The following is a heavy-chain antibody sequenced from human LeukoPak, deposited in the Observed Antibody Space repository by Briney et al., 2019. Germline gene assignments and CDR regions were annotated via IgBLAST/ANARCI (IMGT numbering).Heavy chain of an antibody. CDR1: GFTFSSYS. CDR2: ISSSSSYI. CDR3: ARVWGYGNWYFDY. J-gene: IGHJ4*02. Sequence: GGSLRLSCAASGFTFSSYSMNWVRQPPGKGLEWVSSISSSSSYIYYADSVKGRFTISRDNAKNSLYLQMNSLRAEDTAVYYCARVWGYGNWYFDYWGQGTLVTVSS. V-gene: IGHV3-21*01. D-gene: IGHD3-16*01.